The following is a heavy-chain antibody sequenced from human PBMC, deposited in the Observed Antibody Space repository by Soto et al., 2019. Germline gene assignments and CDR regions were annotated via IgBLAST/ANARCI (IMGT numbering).Heavy chain of an antibody. CDR2: IIPIFGTA. Sequence: QVQLVQSGAEVKKPGSSVKVSCKASGGTFSSYAISWVRQAPGQGLEWMGGIIPIFGTANYAQKFQGRVTITADESTSTAYMELSSLRSEDTAVYYCARVPSSVTTGPYYYYCGMDVWGQGTTVTVSS. CDR3: ARVPSSVTTGPYYYYCGMDV. D-gene: IGHD4-4*01. J-gene: IGHJ6*02. CDR1: GGTFSSYA. V-gene: IGHV1-69*12.